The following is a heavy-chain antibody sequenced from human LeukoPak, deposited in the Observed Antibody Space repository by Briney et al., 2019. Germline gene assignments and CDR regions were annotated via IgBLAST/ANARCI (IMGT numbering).Heavy chain of an antibody. Sequence: GESLKISCKGSGYSFTSYWIGWVRQMPGKGLEWMGIIYPGDSDTRYSPSFQGQVTISADKSISTAYLQWSSLKASDTAMYYCARLLRGVPAAITGVWFDPWGQGTLVTVSS. CDR2: IYPGDSDT. V-gene: IGHV5-51*01. J-gene: IGHJ5*02. CDR1: GYSFTSYW. CDR3: ARLLRGVPAAITGVWFDP. D-gene: IGHD2-2*01.